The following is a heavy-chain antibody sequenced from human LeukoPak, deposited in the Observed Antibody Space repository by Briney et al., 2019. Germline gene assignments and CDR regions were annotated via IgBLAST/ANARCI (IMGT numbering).Heavy chain of an antibody. CDR3: ASSSLTGYYN. Sequence: RTSETLSLTCTVSGGSISSYYWSWIRQPPGKGLEWIGYIYYSGSTNYNPSLKSRVTISVDTSKNQFSLKLSSVTAADTAVYYCASSSLTGYYNWGQGTLVTVSS. CDR2: IYYSGST. V-gene: IGHV4-59*08. J-gene: IGHJ4*02. CDR1: GGSISSYY. D-gene: IGHD3-9*01.